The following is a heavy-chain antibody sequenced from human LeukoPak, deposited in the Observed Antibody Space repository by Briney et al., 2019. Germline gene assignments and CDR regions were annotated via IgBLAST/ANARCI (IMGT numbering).Heavy chain of an antibody. CDR3: ARAVGYCSSTSCYVRKSAYYFDY. CDR1: GGSISSGDYY. D-gene: IGHD2-2*03. CDR2: IYYSGST. Sequence: SQTLSLTCTVSGGSISSGDYYWSWIRQPPGKGLEWIWYIYYSGSTYYNPSLKSRVTISVDTSKNQFSLKLSSVTAAGTAVYYCARAVGYCSSTSCYVRKSAYYFDYWGQGTLVTVSS. J-gene: IGHJ4*02. V-gene: IGHV4-30-4*01.